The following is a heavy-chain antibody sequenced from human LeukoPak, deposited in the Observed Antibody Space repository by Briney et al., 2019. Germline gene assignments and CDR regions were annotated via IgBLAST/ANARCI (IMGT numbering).Heavy chain of an antibody. CDR2: IDPSDSYT. J-gene: IGHJ4*02. CDR3: ARRLQRHFDY. V-gene: IGHV5-10-1*01. D-gene: IGHD2-15*01. Sequence: GESLKISCKASGYRFTSYWISWVRQMPGKGLEWMGRIDPSDSYTNYSPSFQGHVTISVDKSISTAYLQWSSLKASDTAMYYCARRLQRHFDYWGQGTLVTVSS. CDR1: GYRFTSYW.